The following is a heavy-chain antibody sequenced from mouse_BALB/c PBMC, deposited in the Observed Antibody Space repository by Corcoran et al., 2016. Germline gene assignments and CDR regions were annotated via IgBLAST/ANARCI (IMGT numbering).Heavy chain of an antibody. Sequence: EVQLQQSGAELVKPGASVKLSCTASGFNIKDTYMHWVKQRPEQGLEWIGRLDPANGNTKYDPKFQGKATITADTSSNTAYLQLSSLTSEDTAVYYCANWDGYFDVWGAGTTVTVSS. CDR1: GFNIKDTY. D-gene: IGHD4-1*01. CDR2: LDPANGNT. CDR3: ANWDGYFDV. J-gene: IGHJ1*01. V-gene: IGHV14-3*02.